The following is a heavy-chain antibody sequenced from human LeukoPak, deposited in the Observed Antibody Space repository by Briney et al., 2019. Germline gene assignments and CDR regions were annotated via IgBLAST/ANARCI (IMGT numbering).Heavy chain of an antibody. D-gene: IGHD3-9*01. CDR3: ARDLGRDILANYLEDY. Sequence: VASVKVSCKASGGTFRTYTFSWVRQAPGQGLEWVGGITPIFGAPKNAQKFQGRVTITADESTSTVYMELSSLRSEDTAIYYCARDLGRDILANYLEDYWGQGTLVTVSS. CDR1: GGTFRTYT. V-gene: IGHV1-69*01. J-gene: IGHJ4*02. CDR2: ITPIFGAP.